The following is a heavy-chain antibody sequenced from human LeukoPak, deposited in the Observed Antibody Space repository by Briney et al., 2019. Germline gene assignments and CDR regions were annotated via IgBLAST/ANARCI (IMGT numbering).Heavy chain of an antibody. CDR3: ARHETAAAGTH. D-gene: IGHD6-13*01. CDR1: GFTFSSYW. V-gene: IGHV3-74*01. J-gene: IGHJ4*02. Sequence: GGSLRLSCAASGFTFSSYWMHWVRQAPGKGLVWVSRINSDGSSTSYADSVKGRFTISRDNAKNTLYLQMNSLRAEDTAVYYCARHETAAAGTHWGQGTLVTVSS. CDR2: INSDGSST.